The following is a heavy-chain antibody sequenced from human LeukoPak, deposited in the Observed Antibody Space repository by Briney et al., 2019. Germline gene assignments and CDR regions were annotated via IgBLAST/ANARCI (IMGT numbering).Heavy chain of an antibody. D-gene: IGHD6-19*01. V-gene: IGHV4-39*01. Sequence: SETLSLTCTVSGGSISSSSYYWGWIRQPPGKGLEWIGSIYYSGSTYYNPSLKSRVTISVDTSKNQFSLKLSSVTAADTAVYYCVCGKYSSGWYAFYWGQETLATVSS. CDR1: GGSISSSSYY. CDR2: IYYSGST. CDR3: VCGKYSSGWYAFY. J-gene: IGHJ4*02.